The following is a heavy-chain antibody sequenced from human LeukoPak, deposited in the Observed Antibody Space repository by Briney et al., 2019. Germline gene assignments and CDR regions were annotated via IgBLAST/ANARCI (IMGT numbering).Heavy chain of an antibody. CDR3: ARHPTGYPNWFDS. D-gene: IGHD3-9*01. Sequence: SETLSLTCTVSGGSITTIPYNWGWIRQPPGKGLEWIGTISYVGTTYYEPSLKSRVTMSIDTSKNQFSVNLNSATAADTAVYHCARHPTGYPNWFDSWGQGTLVIVSS. CDR1: GGSITTIPYN. V-gene: IGHV4-39*01. J-gene: IGHJ5*01. CDR2: ISYVGTT.